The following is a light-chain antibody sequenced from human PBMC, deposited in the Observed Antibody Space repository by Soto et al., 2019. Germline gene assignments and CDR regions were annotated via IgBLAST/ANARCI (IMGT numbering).Light chain of an antibody. CDR2: GAS. J-gene: IGKJ4*01. V-gene: IGKV3D-7*01. CDR3: QQDYNSALT. Sequence: PGERVTLSCRASQSVSSSYLTWYQQKPGQAPRLLIYGASTRATSIPARFSGSGSGTDFTLTISSLQPEDFAVYYCQQDYNSALTFGGGTKVDIK. CDR1: QSVSSSY.